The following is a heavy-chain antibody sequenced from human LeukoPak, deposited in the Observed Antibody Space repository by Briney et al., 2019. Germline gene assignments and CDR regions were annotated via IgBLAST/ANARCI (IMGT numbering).Heavy chain of an antibody. CDR2: MKQDGSEK. Sequence: PGGSLRLSCAASGFTFSSYWMSWVRQAPGKGLEWVANMKQDGSEKYYVDSVKGRFTISRDNAKNSLYLQMNSLRAEDTAVYYCARDGYDILTGYYYFDYWGQGTLVTVSS. J-gene: IGHJ4*02. D-gene: IGHD3-9*01. V-gene: IGHV3-7*01. CDR3: ARDGYDILTGYYYFDY. CDR1: GFTFSSYW.